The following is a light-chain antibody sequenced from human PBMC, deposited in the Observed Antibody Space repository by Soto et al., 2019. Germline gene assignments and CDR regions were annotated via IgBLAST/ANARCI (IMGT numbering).Light chain of an antibody. CDR3: RSYTSSSTLLDV. J-gene: IGLJ1*01. V-gene: IGLV2-14*01. Sequence: QSVLTQPASVSGSPGQSITISCTGTSSDVGGYNYVSWYQQHPGKAPKLMIYDVSNRPSGVSNRFSGSKSGNTASLTISGLQAEDEADYYCRSYTSSSTLLDVFGTGTKLTVL. CDR1: SSDVGGYNY. CDR2: DVS.